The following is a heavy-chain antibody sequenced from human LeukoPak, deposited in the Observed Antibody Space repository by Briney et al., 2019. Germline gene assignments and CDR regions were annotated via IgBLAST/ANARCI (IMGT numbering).Heavy chain of an antibody. CDR2: ISAYNGNT. CDR1: GGTFSSYA. D-gene: IGHD3-22*01. V-gene: IGHV1-18*01. CDR3: ARDTSGYYDSSVRMWWFDP. Sequence: ASVKVSCKASGGTFSSYAIIWVRQAPGQGLGWMGWISAYNGNTNYAQKLQGRVTMTADTSTSTAYMDLRSLRSDDTAVYYCARDTSGYYDSSVRMWWFDPWGQGTLVTVSS. J-gene: IGHJ5*02.